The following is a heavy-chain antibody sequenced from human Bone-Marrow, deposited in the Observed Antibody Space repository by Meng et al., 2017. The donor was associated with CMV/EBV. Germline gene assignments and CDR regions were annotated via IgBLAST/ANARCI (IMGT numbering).Heavy chain of an antibody. CDR1: GFTLTDYW. CDR3: AKGDYYDSSGYYPFDY. CDR2: ISGSGDNT. D-gene: IGHD3-22*01. V-gene: IGHV3-23*01. Sequence: GGSLRLSCEVSGFTLTDYWMDWVRQAPGKGLEWVSGISGSGDNTYCADSVKGRFTISRDNSKNTLYLQMNSLRAEDTAVYYCAKGDYYDSSGYYPFDYWGQGTLVTVSS. J-gene: IGHJ4*02.